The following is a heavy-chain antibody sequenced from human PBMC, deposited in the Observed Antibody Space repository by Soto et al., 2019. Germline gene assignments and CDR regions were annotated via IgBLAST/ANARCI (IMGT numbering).Heavy chain of an antibody. CDR3: ARSPPPLGGAETYYFDY. J-gene: IGHJ4*02. CDR1: GGTFSSYA. V-gene: IGHV1-69*01. Sequence: QVQLVQSGAEVKKPGSSVKVSCKASGGTFSSYAISWVRQAPGQGLEWMGGIIPIFGTANYAQKFQGRVTITADESTSTAYMDLSSLRSEDTAVYYCARSPPPLGGAETYYFDYWGQGTLVTVSS. D-gene: IGHD2-21*01. CDR2: IIPIFGTA.